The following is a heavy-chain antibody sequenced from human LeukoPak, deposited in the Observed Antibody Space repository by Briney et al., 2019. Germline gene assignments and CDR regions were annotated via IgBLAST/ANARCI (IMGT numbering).Heavy chain of an antibody. J-gene: IGHJ4*02. CDR2: TYYRSKWYN. CDR3: AREGSDGYLFDY. D-gene: IGHD3-22*01. V-gene: IGHV6-1*01. Sequence: PSQTLSLTCAISGNSVSSNSATWDRIRQSPSRGLEWLGRTYYRSKWYNDYAVSVKSRVTINPDTSKNQFSLQLNSVTPEDTDVYYCAREGSDGYLFDYWGQGSLVIVSS. CDR1: GNSVSSNSAT.